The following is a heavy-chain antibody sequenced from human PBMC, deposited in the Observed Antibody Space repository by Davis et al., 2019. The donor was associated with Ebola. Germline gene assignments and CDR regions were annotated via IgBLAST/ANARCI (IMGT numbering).Heavy chain of an antibody. V-gene: IGHV1-18*04. D-gene: IGHD1-26*01. J-gene: IGHJ3*02. CDR3: ARTSIVGTTTTASDI. CDR2: ISGYNGNT. Sequence: AASMKVSCKASGYMFTNYGISWVRQAPGQGLEWMGWISGYNGNTDYAQILQGRVTMTTDTSTGTAYMELRSLRSDDTAVYFCARTSIVGTTTTASDIWGQGTKVTVSS. CDR1: GYMFTNYG.